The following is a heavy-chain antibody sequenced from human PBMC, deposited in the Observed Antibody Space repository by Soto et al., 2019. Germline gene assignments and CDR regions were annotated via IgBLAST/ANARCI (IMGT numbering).Heavy chain of an antibody. V-gene: IGHV3-30-3*01. D-gene: IGHD1-26*01. CDR1: GFTFRNYP. CDR2: ISYDGSNR. J-gene: IGHJ3*02. CDR3: AQLLGGSYAFEI. Sequence: GESLRLSCAASGFTFRNYPMNWVRQAPDKGLQWVAVISYDGSNRDYADSVRGRFTISRDNSKNTLYLQMNSLRPEDTAVYYCAQLLGGSYAFEIWGQGTMVTVSS.